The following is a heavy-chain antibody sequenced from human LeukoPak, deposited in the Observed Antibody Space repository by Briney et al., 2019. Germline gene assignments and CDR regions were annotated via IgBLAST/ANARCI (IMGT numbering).Heavy chain of an antibody. D-gene: IGHD3-22*01. J-gene: IGHJ5*02. Sequence: SETLSLTCTVSGGSISSGGYYWSWIRQHPGKGLEWIGYIYYSGSTYYNPSLKSRVTISVDTSKNRFPLKLSSVTAADTAVYYCARDRYDSRSTWGQGTLVTVSS. CDR3: ARDRYDSRST. CDR2: IYYSGST. CDR1: GGSISSGGYY. V-gene: IGHV4-31*03.